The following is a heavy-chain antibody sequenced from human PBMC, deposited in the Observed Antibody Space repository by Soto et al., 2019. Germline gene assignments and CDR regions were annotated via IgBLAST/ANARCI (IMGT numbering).Heavy chain of an antibody. Sequence: QVQLVQSGAEVKKPGASVKISCEASGYSFTSQYVHWVRQAPGQGLEWMGIINPNGGSTTYAQKFRGRVTMTRDTSTSTVYMELSSLTSEDPAVYYWAREQGLRPGGGGTEPLDIWGQGTMVTVAS. V-gene: IGHV1-46*03. CDR2: INPNGGST. CDR1: GYSFTSQY. J-gene: IGHJ3*02. CDR3: AREQGLRPGGGGTEPLDI. D-gene: IGHD6-25*01.